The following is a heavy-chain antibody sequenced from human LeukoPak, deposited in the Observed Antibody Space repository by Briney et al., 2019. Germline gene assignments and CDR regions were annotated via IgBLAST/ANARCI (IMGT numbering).Heavy chain of an antibody. J-gene: IGHJ4*02. CDR2: IYHSGST. Sequence: SSETLSLTCAVSGYSISSGYYWGWIRQPPGKGLEWIGSIYHSGSTYYNPSLKSRVTISVDTSKNQFSLKLSSVTAADTAVYYCARDDSSSWYVWGQGTLVTVSS. CDR1: GYSISSGYY. D-gene: IGHD6-13*01. CDR3: ARDDSSSWYV. V-gene: IGHV4-38-2*02.